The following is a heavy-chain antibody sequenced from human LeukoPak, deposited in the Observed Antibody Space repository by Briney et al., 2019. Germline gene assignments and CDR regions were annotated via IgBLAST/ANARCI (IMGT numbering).Heavy chain of an antibody. CDR2: IYYSGRT. J-gene: IGHJ4*02. CDR3: AKKQAAYGPWDY. V-gene: IGHV4-39*07. D-gene: IGHD3-10*01. Sequence: SETLSLTCTVSGGSISSNSYYWGWIRQPPGKGLEWIGSIYYSGRTYYNPSLKSRVTISLDTSKNQFSLKMSSVTAADTAVYYCAKKQAAYGPWDYWGQGTLVTVSS. CDR1: GGSISSNSYY.